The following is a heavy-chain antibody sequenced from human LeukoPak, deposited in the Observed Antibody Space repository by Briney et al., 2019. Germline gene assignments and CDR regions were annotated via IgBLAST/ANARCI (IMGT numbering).Heavy chain of an antibody. J-gene: IGHJ4*02. D-gene: IGHD2-15*01. CDR1: GASISSSGCY. V-gene: IGHV4-39*01. Sequence: PSETLSLTCTVSGASISSSGCYWGWIRQPPGKGLEWIGSFYYSGSPYYNPSLKSRVTIFADTSKNQFSVKLSSVTAADTAVYYCAIRILGYCSGDSCRTYYFDYWGQGTLATVSS. CDR3: AIRILGYCSGDSCRTYYFDY. CDR2: FYYSGSP.